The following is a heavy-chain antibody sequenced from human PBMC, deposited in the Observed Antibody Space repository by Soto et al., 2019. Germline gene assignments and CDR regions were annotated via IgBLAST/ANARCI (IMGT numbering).Heavy chain of an antibody. J-gene: IGHJ2*01. CDR3: AGGRGITIFGGRYFDL. CDR2: INHSGST. CDR1: GGSFSGYY. D-gene: IGHD3-3*01. Sequence: SETLSLTCAVYGGSFSGYYWSWIRQPPGKGLEWIGEINHSGSTNYNPSLKSRVTMSVDTSKNQFSLRLSSVTAADTAVYYCAGGRGITIFGGRYFDLWGRGTLVTVSS. V-gene: IGHV4-34*01.